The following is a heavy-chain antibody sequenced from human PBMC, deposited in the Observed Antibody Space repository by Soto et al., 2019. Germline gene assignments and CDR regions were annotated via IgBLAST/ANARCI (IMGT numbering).Heavy chain of an antibody. J-gene: IGHJ5*02. V-gene: IGHV4-31*03. Sequence: SETLSLTCTVSGGSINSRGYYWTWIRQHPGKGLEWIGNIYYRGSIHFNPSLKGRLTMLVDTSENQFSLKLTSVTAADTAVYYCARQSESTGYFYGWFDPWGQGTLVTVSS. CDR2: IYYRGSI. CDR3: ARQSESTGYFYGWFDP. CDR1: GGSINSRGYY. D-gene: IGHD3-9*01.